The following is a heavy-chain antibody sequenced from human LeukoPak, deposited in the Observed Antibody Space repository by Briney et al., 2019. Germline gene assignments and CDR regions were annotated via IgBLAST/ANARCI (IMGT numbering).Heavy chain of an antibody. D-gene: IGHD2-2*01. J-gene: IGHJ6*03. CDR2: IKHSGST. CDR3: ARDIVVVPAAPGPYYYMDV. Sequence: PSETLSLTCAVYGGSFSGYYWSWIRQPPGKGLEWIGEIKHSGSTNYNPSLKSRVTISVDTSKNQFSLKLSSVTAADTAVYYCARDIVVVPAAPGPYYYMDVWGKGTTVTVSS. V-gene: IGHV4-34*01. CDR1: GGSFSGYY.